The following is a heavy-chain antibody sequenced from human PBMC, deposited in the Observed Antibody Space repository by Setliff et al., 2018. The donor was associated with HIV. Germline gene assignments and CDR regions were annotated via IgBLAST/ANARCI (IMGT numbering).Heavy chain of an antibody. CDR3: TTAVAQNWYGSGNENY. Sequence: PGGSLRLSCAASGLIFSDSWMTWVRQAPGKGPEWVGRIKSKTDGETEDYAAPVKGKFTISRDDSRSTLYLQMNSLITEDTALYYCTTAVAQNWYGSGNENYWGQGTLVTVSS. D-gene: IGHD3-10*01. V-gene: IGHV3-15*01. J-gene: IGHJ4*02. CDR2: IKSKTDGETE. CDR1: GLIFSDSW.